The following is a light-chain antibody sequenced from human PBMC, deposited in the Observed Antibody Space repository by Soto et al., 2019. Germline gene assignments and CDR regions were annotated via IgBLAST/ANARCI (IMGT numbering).Light chain of an antibody. V-gene: IGLV2-14*01. CDR2: EVS. CDR3: CSNTSSSTFV. CDR1: SSDVGGYNY. J-gene: IGLJ1*01. Sequence: QSALTQPASVSGSPGQSITISCTGTSSDVGGYNYVSWYQQHPGKAPKLMIYEVSNRPSGVSNRFSGSKSGNTASLTISGHQDEDDAYYCCCSNTSSSTFVFGAGTKVTVL.